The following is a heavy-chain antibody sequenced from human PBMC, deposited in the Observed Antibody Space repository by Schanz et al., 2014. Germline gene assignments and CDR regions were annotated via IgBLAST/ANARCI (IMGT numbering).Heavy chain of an antibody. J-gene: IGHJ1*01. D-gene: IGHD3-10*01. V-gene: IGHV3-48*01. Sequence: EVRLVESGGGLVQPGGSLRLSCEASGFDFNSYSMNWVRQVPGKGLEWLSYIATSSSTRHYADSVKGRVTISRDNAKNSVSLQMRRLRVEDTAVYYYASGVHVSSLQKGLQFWGRGTLVIVSS. CDR1: GFDFNSYS. CDR3: ASGVHVSSLQKGLQF. CDR2: IATSSSTR.